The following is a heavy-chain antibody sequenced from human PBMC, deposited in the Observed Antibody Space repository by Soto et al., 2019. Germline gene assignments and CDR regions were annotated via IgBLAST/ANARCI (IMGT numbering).Heavy chain of an antibody. D-gene: IGHD3-16*01. Sequence: QVQLQESGPGLVKPSQTLSLTCTVSGGSTSSDNYWSWIRQPPGKGLEWIGYIYYSGNTDYNPSLQRRLAISIDTSKNQFSLKLSSVTAADTAVYFCAREGGESSDGLYYFDSWGQGSLVTVSS. V-gene: IGHV4-30-4*01. CDR1: GGSTSSDNY. CDR2: IYYSGNT. J-gene: IGHJ4*02. CDR3: AREGGESSDGLYYFDS.